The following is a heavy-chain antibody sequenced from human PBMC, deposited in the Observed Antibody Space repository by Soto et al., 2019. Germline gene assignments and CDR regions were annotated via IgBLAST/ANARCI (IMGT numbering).Heavy chain of an antibody. CDR2: IYYSGST. CDR1: GGSISSGGYY. CDR3: ARAQYYDFWSGYYTRTTYAFDI. V-gene: IGHV4-31*03. D-gene: IGHD3-3*01. Sequence: SETLSLTCTVSGGSISSGGYYWSWIRQHPGKGLEWIGYIYYSGSTYYNPSLKSRVTISVDTSKNQFSLKLSSVTAADTAVYYCARAQYYDFWSGYYTRTTYAFDIWGQGTMVTVS. J-gene: IGHJ3*02.